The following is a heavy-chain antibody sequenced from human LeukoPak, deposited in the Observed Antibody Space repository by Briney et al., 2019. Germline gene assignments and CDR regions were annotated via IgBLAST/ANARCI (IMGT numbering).Heavy chain of an antibody. CDR1: GFTFSSYA. D-gene: IGHD2-2*01. CDR3: AKDVRRCSSTSCSLDY. V-gene: IGHV3-23*01. J-gene: IGHJ4*02. CDR2: ISGSGGST. Sequence: GGSLRLSCAASGFTFSSYAMSWVRQAPGKGLEWVSAISGSGGSTYYADSVKGRFTISRDNSKNTLYLQMNSLRAEDTAVYYCAKDVRRCSSTSCSLDYWGQGTLVTVSS.